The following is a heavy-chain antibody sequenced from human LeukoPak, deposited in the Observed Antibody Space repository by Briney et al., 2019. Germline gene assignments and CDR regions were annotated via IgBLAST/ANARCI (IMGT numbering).Heavy chain of an antibody. CDR2: ISYDGSNK. CDR1: GFTFSSYG. D-gene: IGHD3-22*01. Sequence: PGRSLRLSCAASGFTFSSYGMHWVRQAPGKGLEWVAVISYDGSNKYYADSVKGRFTISRDNSKNTLYLQMNSLRAEDTAEYYCAKDFKDSSAYYPGYWGQGTLVTVSS. V-gene: IGHV3-30*18. J-gene: IGHJ4*02. CDR3: AKDFKDSSAYYPGY.